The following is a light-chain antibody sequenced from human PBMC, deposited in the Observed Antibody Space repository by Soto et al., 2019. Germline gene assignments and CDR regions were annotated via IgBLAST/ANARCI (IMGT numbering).Light chain of an antibody. CDR2: DND. Sequence: QSVLTQPPSVSAAPGQKVTISCSGSSSNIGKSFASWYQQLPATVPKLLIYDNDQRPSGIPDRFSGSKSGTSATLVITGLQTGDEADYYCGTWDRSLSVYVFGFGTKVTVL. CDR3: GTWDRSLSVYV. V-gene: IGLV1-51*01. CDR1: SSNIGKSF. J-gene: IGLJ1*01.